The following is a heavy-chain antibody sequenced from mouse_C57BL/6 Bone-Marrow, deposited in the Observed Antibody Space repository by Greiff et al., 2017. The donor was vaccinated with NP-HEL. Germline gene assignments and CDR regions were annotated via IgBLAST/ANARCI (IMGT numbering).Heavy chain of an antibody. CDR1: GYAFSSSW. J-gene: IGHJ2*01. CDR3: AHYDYDLYYFDY. V-gene: IGHV1-82*01. CDR2: IYPGVGDT. D-gene: IGHD2-4*01. Sequence: QVQLQQSGPELVKPGASVKISCKASGYAFSSSWMNWVKQRPGKGLEWIGRIYPGVGDTNYNGKFKGKATLTADKSSSTAYMQLSSLTSEDSAVHFCAHYDYDLYYFDYWGQGTTLTVSS.